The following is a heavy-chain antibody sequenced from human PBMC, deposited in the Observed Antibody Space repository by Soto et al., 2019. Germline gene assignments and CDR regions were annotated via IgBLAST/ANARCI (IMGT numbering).Heavy chain of an antibody. D-gene: IGHD1-26*01. CDR3: AASFRIVGSTPAY. V-gene: IGHV4-31*03. Sequence: SQIKPLTYTVSGGSIRSGGYYRSFISQHPGKGLEWIGYIYYSGSTYYNPSLKSRVTISVDTSKNQFSLKLSSVTAADTAVYYGAASFRIVGSTPAYWGQGTRVTVSS. CDR2: IYYSGST. J-gene: IGHJ4*02. CDR1: GGSIRSGGYY.